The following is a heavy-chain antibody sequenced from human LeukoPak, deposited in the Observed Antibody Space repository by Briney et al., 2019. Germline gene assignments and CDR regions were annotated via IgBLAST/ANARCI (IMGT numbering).Heavy chain of an antibody. CDR2: INPNSGGT. D-gene: IGHD3-10*01. J-gene: IGHJ6*03. CDR3: ARDPWGTMVRGVIILSNYYYYMDV. Sequence: GASVKVSCRASGYTFTGYYIHWVRQAPGQGLEWMGWINPNSGGTNYAQKFQGRVTMTRDTSISTAYMELSRLRSDDTAVYYCARDPWGTMVRGVIILSNYYYYMDVWGKGTTVTISS. V-gene: IGHV1-2*02. CDR1: GYTFTGYY.